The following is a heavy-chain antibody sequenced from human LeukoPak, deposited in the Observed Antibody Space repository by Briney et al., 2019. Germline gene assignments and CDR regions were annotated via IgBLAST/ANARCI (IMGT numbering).Heavy chain of an antibody. V-gene: IGHV3-48*01. CDR3: ARAPRGRYSSGWYGN. CDR1: GFTFSSYS. CDR2: ISSSSSTI. D-gene: IGHD6-19*01. J-gene: IGHJ4*02. Sequence: GGSLRLSCAASGFTFSSYSMNWVRQAPGKGVEWVSYISSSSSTIYYADSVKGRFTISRDNAKNSLYLQMNSLRAEDTAVYYCARAPRGRYSSGWYGNWGQGTLVTVSS.